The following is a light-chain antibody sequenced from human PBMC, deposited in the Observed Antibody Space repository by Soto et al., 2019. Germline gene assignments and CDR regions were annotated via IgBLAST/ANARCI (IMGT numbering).Light chain of an antibody. Sequence: IQMTQSAASLSASVGDRVTITCRASQGINNYLAWYQQKPGKVPKFLIYAASTLQSGVPSRFSGSGSGTDFNLTISSLQTEDVATYYCQKYNRVPLTFGGGTKVDIK. V-gene: IGKV1-27*01. CDR3: QKYNRVPLT. CDR2: AAS. CDR1: QGINNY. J-gene: IGKJ4*01.